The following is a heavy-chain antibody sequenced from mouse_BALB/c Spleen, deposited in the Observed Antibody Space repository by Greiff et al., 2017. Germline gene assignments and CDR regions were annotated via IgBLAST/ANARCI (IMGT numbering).Heavy chain of an antibody. CDR2: ISYDGSN. Sequence: EVQRVESGPGLVKPSQSLSLTCSVTGYSITSGYYWNWIRQFPGNKLEWMGYISYDGSNNYNPSLKNRISITRDTSKNQFFLKLNSVTTEDTATYYCARDGWAWFAYWGQGTLVTVSA. J-gene: IGHJ3*01. D-gene: IGHD3-3*01. V-gene: IGHV3-6*02. CDR3: ARDGWAWFAY. CDR1: GYSITSGYY.